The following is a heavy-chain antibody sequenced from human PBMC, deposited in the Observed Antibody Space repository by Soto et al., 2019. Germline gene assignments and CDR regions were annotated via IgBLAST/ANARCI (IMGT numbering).Heavy chain of an antibody. CDR1: GGSISTGGYY. CDR2: IYYSGST. Sequence: QVQLQESGPGLVKPSQTLSLTCTVSGGSISTGGYYWTWIRQHPGKGLEWIGYIYYSGSTYYNPSLQSRVTISGDTYKNQFSLKLSSVTGADTAVYCWASGLSVTHFDNWGQGTLVTVSS. V-gene: IGHV4-31*03. J-gene: IGHJ4*02. D-gene: IGHD4-17*01. CDR3: ASGLSVTHFDN.